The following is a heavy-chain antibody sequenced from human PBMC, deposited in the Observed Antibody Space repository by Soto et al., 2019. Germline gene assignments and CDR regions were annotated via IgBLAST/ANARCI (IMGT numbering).Heavy chain of an antibody. CDR2: ISSSSSVI. V-gene: IGHV3-21*05. D-gene: IGHD1-1*01. Sequence: VGSLRLSCATSGFILSDCAMNWVRQAPGKGLEWVSYISSSSSVIDYADSVKGRFTISRDNAKNTLYLQMNSLRAEDTTVYNRIRTSGGVEDVPRGDYWVQETLVTVS. CDR1: GFILSDCA. CDR3: IRTSGGVEDVPRGDY. J-gene: IGHJ4*02.